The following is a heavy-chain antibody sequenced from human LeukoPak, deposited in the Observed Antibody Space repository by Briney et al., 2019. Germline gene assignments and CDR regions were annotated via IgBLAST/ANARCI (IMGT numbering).Heavy chain of an antibody. J-gene: IGHJ6*03. CDR1: GYSFTNYW. CDR3: ARTIVGPTSDYYYYMDV. Sequence: GESLKISCQGSGYSFTNYWIGWVRQMPGKGLEWMGIIYPGDSDTTYSPSFQGQVSFSADKSTSTAYLHWSSLKASDTAMYYCARTIVGPTSDYYYYMDVWGKGTTVTVSS. D-gene: IGHD1-26*01. V-gene: IGHV5-51*01. CDR2: IYPGDSDT.